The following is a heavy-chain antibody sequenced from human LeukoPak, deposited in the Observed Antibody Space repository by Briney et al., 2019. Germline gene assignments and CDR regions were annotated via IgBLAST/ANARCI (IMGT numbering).Heavy chain of an antibody. Sequence: SETLSLTCAVYGGSFSGYYWSWIRQPPGKGLEWIGEINHSGSTNYNPSLKSRVTISVDTSKNQFSLKLSSVTAADTAVYYCARGRPLYYDILTGCPNPLYYYYGMDVWGQGTTVTVSS. CDR1: GGSFSGYY. J-gene: IGHJ6*02. CDR3: ARGRPLYYDILTGCPNPLYYYYGMDV. V-gene: IGHV4-34*01. D-gene: IGHD3-9*01. CDR2: INHSGST.